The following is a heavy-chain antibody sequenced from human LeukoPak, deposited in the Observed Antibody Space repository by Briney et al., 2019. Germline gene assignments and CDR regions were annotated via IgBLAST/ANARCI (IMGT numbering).Heavy chain of an antibody. Sequence: SETLSLTCTVSGGSISSYSWSWIRQPPGKGLGWIGYIYYSGSTNYKPSLKSRVTISVDTSKNQFSLKLSSVTAADTAVYYCARNTAALSHSTIWGEGTRDSVFS. J-gene: IGHJ4*02. D-gene: IGHD2-2*01. CDR3: ARNTAALSHSTI. CDR1: GGSISSYS. V-gene: IGHV4-59*08. CDR2: IYYSGST.